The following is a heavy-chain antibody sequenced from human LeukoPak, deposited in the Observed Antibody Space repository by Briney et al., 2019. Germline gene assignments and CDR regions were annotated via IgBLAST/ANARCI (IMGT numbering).Heavy chain of an antibody. Sequence: SETLSLTCTVSGGSISSSSYYWGWIRQPPGKGLEWIGSIYYSGSTYYNPPLKSRVTISVDTSKNQFSLKLSSVTAADTAVYYCARTARYSSGWFHYFDYWGQGTLVTVSS. CDR2: IYYSGST. J-gene: IGHJ4*02. D-gene: IGHD6-19*01. CDR1: GGSISSSSYY. CDR3: ARTARYSSGWFHYFDY. V-gene: IGHV4-39*01.